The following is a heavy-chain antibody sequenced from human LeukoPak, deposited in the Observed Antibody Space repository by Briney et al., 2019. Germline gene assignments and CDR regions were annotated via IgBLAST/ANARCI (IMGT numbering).Heavy chain of an antibody. CDR1: GGTFSSYA. D-gene: IGHD1-26*01. J-gene: IGHJ5*02. CDR3: AREWENDLRFDP. Sequence: LGASVKVSCKASGGTFSSYAISWVRQAPGQGLEWMGGIIPIFGTANYAQKFQGRVTITADESTSIAYMELSSLRSEDTAVYYCAREWENDLRFDPWGQGTLVTVSS. V-gene: IGHV1-69*13. CDR2: IIPIFGTA.